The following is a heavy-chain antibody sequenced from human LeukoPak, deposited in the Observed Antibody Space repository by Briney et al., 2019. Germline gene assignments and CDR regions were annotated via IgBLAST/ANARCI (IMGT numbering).Heavy chain of an antibody. J-gene: IGHJ4*02. Sequence: GESLTLSCKGSGYSFTSYWIGWVRQMPGKGLEWMGIIYPGDSDTRYSPSFQGQVTISADKSISTAYLQWSSLKASDTAMYYCARQPDDPLEMATSHFDYWGQGTLVTVSS. CDR2: IYPGDSDT. CDR3: ARQPDDPLEMATSHFDY. D-gene: IGHD5-24*01. V-gene: IGHV5-51*01. CDR1: GYSFTSYW.